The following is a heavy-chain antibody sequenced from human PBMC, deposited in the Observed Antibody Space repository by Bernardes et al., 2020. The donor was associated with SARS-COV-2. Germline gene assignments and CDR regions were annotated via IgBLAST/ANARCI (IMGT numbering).Heavy chain of an antibody. Sequence: SETLSLTCTVSGGSISSYYWSWIRQPAGKGLEWIGRIYTSGSTNYNPSLKSRVTMSVDTSKNQFSLKLSSVTAADTAVYYCARDSKYPDSSGYYYGFDYWGQGTLVTVSS. D-gene: IGHD3-22*01. CDR1: GGSISSYY. CDR3: ARDSKYPDSSGYYYGFDY. CDR2: IYTSGST. V-gene: IGHV4-4*07. J-gene: IGHJ4*02.